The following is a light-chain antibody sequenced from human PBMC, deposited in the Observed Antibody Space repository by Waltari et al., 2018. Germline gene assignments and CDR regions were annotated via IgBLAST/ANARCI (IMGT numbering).Light chain of an antibody. Sequence: EIVVTQSPATLSVSPGERATLSCMTSQIPSNVAWYQQKAGQPPNLLIYWASTRESGVPDRFSGSGSGTDFTLTISSLQAEDVAVYYCHQYHVPPLTFGQGTRLEIK. CDR1: QIPSN. J-gene: IGKJ5*01. CDR2: WAS. CDR3: HQYHVPPLT. V-gene: IGKV4-1*01.